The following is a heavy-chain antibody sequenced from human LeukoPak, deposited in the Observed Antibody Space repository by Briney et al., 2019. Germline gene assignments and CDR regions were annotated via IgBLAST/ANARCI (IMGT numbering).Heavy chain of an antibody. J-gene: IGHJ3*02. V-gene: IGHV3-30*04. CDR3: ARWSSDYVWGSYRHTSFDAFDI. Sequence: PGRSLRLSCAASGFTFSSYAMRWVRQAPGKGLEWVAVISYDGSNKYYADSVKGRFTISRDNSKNTLYLQMNSLRAEDTAVYYCARWSSDYVWGSYRHTSFDAFDIWGQGTMVTVSS. CDR2: ISYDGSNK. CDR1: GFTFSSYA. D-gene: IGHD3-16*02.